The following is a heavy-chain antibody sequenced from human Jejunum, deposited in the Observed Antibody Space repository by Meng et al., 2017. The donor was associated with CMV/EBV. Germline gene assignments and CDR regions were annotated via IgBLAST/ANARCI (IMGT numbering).Heavy chain of an antibody. CDR3: ARDYIKFDY. CDR1: GFTFSTYA. V-gene: IGHV3-30-3*01. D-gene: IGHD1-14*01. CDR2: ISYDGNNK. Sequence: QVQLVESGGGVVQPGRSLRLSCAASGFTFSTYAMHWVRQAPGKGLEWVAVISYDGNNKDYADSVKGRFTISRDNSKNTLYLQMNSLRAEDTAVYYCARDYIKFDYWGQGTLVTVDS. J-gene: IGHJ4*02.